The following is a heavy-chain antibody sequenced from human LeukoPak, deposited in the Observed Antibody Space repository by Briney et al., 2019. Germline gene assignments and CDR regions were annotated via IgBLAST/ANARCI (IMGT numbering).Heavy chain of an antibody. Sequence: ASVKVSCKASGYTFTSYYMHWVRQAPGQGLEWMGIINPSGGSTSYAQKFQGRVTMTRDTSTSTVYMELSSLRSEDTAVYYCARAPRDDSSGYSYFDYWGQGTLVTVSS. J-gene: IGHJ4*02. CDR3: ARAPRDDSSGYSYFDY. D-gene: IGHD3-22*01. V-gene: IGHV1-46*01. CDR1: GYTFTSYY. CDR2: INPSGGST.